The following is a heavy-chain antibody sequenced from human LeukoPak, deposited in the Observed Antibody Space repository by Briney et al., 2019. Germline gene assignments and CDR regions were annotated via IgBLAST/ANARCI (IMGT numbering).Heavy chain of an antibody. Sequence: SETLSLTCTVSAGSISIYFWSWIRQPAGKGLEWIGRIYTSGTTNYSPSLKSRVTMSVDTSTNQFSLKLTSVTAADTAVYYCARENGSGSRGLDFWVQGTLVTVSS. D-gene: IGHD3-10*01. CDR3: ARENGSGSRGLDF. CDR2: IYTSGTT. V-gene: IGHV4-4*07. J-gene: IGHJ4*02. CDR1: AGSISIYF.